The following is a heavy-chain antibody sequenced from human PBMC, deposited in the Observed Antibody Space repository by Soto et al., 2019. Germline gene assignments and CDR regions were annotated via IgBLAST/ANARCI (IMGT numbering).Heavy chain of an antibody. CDR1: GGSISTINW. CDR3: VRQGIGVLHGLVDV. CDR2: IYHSGNN. Sequence: SEPLSLTWAVSGGSISTINWWTWVRQPPGKGLEWIGEIYHSGNNNYNPSLKSRVTISIDKSNNQFSLRLSSVAAADTAVYYCVRQGIGVLHGLVDVWGQGTTVTVSS. D-gene: IGHD3-10*01. J-gene: IGHJ6*02. V-gene: IGHV4-4*02.